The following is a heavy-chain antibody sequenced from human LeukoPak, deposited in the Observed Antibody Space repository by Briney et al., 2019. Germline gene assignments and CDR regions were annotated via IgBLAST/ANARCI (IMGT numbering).Heavy chain of an antibody. CDR3: ARQFLGIAVAGPPYYFDY. CDR2: IYHSGST. J-gene: IGHJ4*02. Sequence: SQTLSLTCTVSGGSISSGGYYWSWIRQPPGKGLEWIGYIYHSGSTYYNPSLKSRVTISVDRSKNQFSLKLSSVTAADTAVYYCARQFLGIAVAGPPYYFDYWGQGTLVTVSS. V-gene: IGHV4-30-2*01. CDR1: GGSISSGGYY. D-gene: IGHD6-19*01.